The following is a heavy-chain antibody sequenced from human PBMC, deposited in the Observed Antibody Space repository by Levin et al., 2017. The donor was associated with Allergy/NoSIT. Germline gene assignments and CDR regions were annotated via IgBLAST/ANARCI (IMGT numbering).Heavy chain of an antibody. CDR1: CGSIRGGGYH. J-gene: IGHJ4*02. D-gene: IGHD2-2*03. Sequence: SQTLSLTCTVSCGSIRGGGYHWTWIRQHPEKGLEWIGYIYYSGSTFYNPSLQSRLMISVDTSKNQFSLNVSSVTAADTAVYYCVREDGSTFDFWGQGALVTVAS. CDR3: VREDGSTFDF. CDR2: IYYSGST. V-gene: IGHV4-31*02.